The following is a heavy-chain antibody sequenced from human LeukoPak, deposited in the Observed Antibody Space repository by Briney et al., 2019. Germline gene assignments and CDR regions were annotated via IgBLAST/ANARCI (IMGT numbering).Heavy chain of an antibody. D-gene: IGHD3-10*01. CDR3: ATDPFYGSGSPAGY. CDR2: INHSGST. V-gene: IGHV4-34*01. CDR1: GGSFSGYY. Sequence: SETLSLTCAVYGGSFSGYYWSWIRQPPGKGLEWIGEINHSGSTKYNPSLKSRVTISVDTSKNQFSLKLSSVTAADTAVYYCATDPFYGSGSPAGYWGQGTLVTVSS. J-gene: IGHJ4*02.